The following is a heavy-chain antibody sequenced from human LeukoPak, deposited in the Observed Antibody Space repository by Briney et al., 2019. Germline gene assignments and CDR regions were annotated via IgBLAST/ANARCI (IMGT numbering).Heavy chain of an antibody. CDR3: AKDLGAMRYFDY. J-gene: IGHJ4*02. Sequence: GSLRLSCAASGFTFSSYAMSWVRQAPGKGLEWVSAISGSGGSTYYADSVKGRFTISRDNSKNTLYLQMNSLRAEDTAVYYCAKDLGAMRYFDYWGQGTLVTVSS. CDR2: ISGSGGST. D-gene: IGHD3-16*01. CDR1: GFTFSSYA. V-gene: IGHV3-23*01.